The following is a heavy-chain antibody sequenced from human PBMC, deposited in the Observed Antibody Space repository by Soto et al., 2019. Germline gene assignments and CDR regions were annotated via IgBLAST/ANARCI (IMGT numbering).Heavy chain of an antibody. J-gene: IGHJ4*02. D-gene: IGHD4-17*01. CDR3: ARSDYGGNWGRIEIDY. CDR1: GGSISSGDYY. V-gene: IGHV4-30-4*01. CDR2: IYYSGST. Sequence: SETLSLTCTVSGGSISSGDYYWSWIRQPPGKGLEWIGYIYYSGSTYYNPSLKSRVTISVDTSKNQFSLKLSSVTAADTAVYYCARSDYGGNWGRIEIDYWGQGTLVTVS.